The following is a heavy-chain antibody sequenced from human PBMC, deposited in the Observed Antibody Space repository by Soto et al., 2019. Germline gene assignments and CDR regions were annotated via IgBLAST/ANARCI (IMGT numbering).Heavy chain of an antibody. CDR1: GFTFSDYY. CDR3: ATSLAAAGGNDAFDI. Sequence: GGSLRLSCAASGFTFSDYYMSWIRQAPGKGLEWVSYISSSGSTIYYADSVKGRFTISRDNAKNSLYLQMNSLRAEDTAVYYCATSLAAAGGNDAFDIWGQGTMVTVSS. CDR2: ISSSGSTI. V-gene: IGHV3-11*01. D-gene: IGHD6-13*01. J-gene: IGHJ3*02.